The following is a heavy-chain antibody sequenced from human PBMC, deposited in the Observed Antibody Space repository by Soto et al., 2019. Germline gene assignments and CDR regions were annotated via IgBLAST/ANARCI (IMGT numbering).Heavy chain of an antibody. CDR2: IYYSGST. Sequence: SETLSLTCTVSGGSISSYYCSWIRQPPGKGLEWIGYIYYSGSTNYNPSLKSRVTISVDTSKNQFSLKLSSVTAADTAVYYRARDTTGYYDSSGSLGDYYGMDVWGQGTTVTVSS. V-gene: IGHV4-59*01. D-gene: IGHD3-22*01. J-gene: IGHJ6*02. CDR1: GGSISSYY. CDR3: ARDTTGYYDSSGSLGDYYGMDV.